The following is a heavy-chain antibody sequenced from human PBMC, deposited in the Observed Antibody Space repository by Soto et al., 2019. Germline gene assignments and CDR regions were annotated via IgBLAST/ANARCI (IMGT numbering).Heavy chain of an antibody. CDR2: IDWDDDK. CDR1: GLSLSTSGMC. D-gene: IGHD3-16*01. J-gene: IGHJ4*02. V-gene: IGHV2-70*11. Sequence: SGPTLVNPTQTLTLTCTLSGLSLSTSGMCVSWIRQPPGKALEWLARIDWDDDKYYSTSLKTRLTISKDTSKNQVVLTMTNMDPVDTATYYCARISLGGYRVVPFDYWGQGTLVT. CDR3: ARISLGGYRVVPFDY.